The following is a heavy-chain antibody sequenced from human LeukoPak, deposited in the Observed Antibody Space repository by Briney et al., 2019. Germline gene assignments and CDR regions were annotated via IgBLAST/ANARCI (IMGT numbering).Heavy chain of an antibody. CDR2: ISYDGSNK. CDR1: GFTFSSYA. CDR3: ARDKRYYYGSGSYLDY. Sequence: PGRSLRLSCAASGFTFSSYAMHWVRQAPGKWLELVAVISYDGSNKYYADSVKGRFTISRDNSKNTLYLQMNSLRAEDPAVYYCARDKRYYYGSGSYLDYWGQGTLATVSS. V-gene: IGHV3-30-3*01. D-gene: IGHD3-10*01. J-gene: IGHJ4*02.